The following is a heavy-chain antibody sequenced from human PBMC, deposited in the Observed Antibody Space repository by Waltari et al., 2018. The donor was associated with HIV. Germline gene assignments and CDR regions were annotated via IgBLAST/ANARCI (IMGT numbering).Heavy chain of an antibody. CDR2: INSRSTQ. CDR1: GFSVTRNY. J-gene: IGHJ4*02. CDR3: ALDPYLRGWNRGQSPH. V-gene: IGHV3-66*01. D-gene: IGHD3-10*02. Sequence: EVQLVESGGGLVQPGGSLRLSCAASGFSVTRNYMSWVRQAPGKGLGWWRLINSRSTQNYSDAVNGRFTISWDNSKNTLYLQMNSLRAEDTAVYYCALDPYLRGWNRGQSPHWGQGTLVTVSS.